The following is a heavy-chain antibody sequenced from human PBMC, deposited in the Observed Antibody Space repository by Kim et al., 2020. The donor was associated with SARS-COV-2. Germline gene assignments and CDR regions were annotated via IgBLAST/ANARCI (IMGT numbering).Heavy chain of an antibody. J-gene: IGHJ3*02. CDR2: ISYDGSNK. CDR1: GFTFSSYA. D-gene: IGHD3-22*01. CDR3: ARDVRSSAGDYYDSSGYYFGYDAFDI. Sequence: GGSLRLSCAASGFTFSSYAMHWVRQAPGKGLEWVAVISYDGSNKYYADSVKGRFTISRDNSKNTLYLQMNSLRAEDTAVYYCARDVRSSAGDYYDSSGYYFGYDAFDIWGEGTMVTVSS. V-gene: IGHV3-30*04.